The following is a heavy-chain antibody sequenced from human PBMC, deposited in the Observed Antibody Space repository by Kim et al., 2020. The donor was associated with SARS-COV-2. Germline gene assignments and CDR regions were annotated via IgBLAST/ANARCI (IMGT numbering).Heavy chain of an antibody. CDR1: GFTFDDYA. Sequence: GGSLRLSCAASGFTFDDYAMHWVRQAPGKGLECVSLISGDGGSTYYADSVKGRFTISRDNSKNSLYLQMNSLRTEDTALYYCGKDLGIQLWLDYYYYGMDVWGQGTTVTVSS. V-gene: IGHV3-43*02. CDR2: ISGDGGST. CDR3: GKDLGIQLWLDYYYYGMDV. D-gene: IGHD5-18*01. J-gene: IGHJ6*02.